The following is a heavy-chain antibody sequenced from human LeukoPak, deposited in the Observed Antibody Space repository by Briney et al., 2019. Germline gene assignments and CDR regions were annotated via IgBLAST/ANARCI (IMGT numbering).Heavy chain of an antibody. CDR1: GFTFSNYG. D-gene: IGHD4-17*01. CDR3: ARAGYGDPHFDF. J-gene: IGHJ4*02. V-gene: IGHV3-33*01. CDR2: IWNDRSNK. Sequence: GGSLRLSCAASGFTFSNYGMHWVRQAPGKGLEWVAAIWNDRSNKYYEDSVKGRFTISRDNSKNTLYLQMNSLRDEATAAYYCARAGYGDPHFDFWGQGNLVTVSS.